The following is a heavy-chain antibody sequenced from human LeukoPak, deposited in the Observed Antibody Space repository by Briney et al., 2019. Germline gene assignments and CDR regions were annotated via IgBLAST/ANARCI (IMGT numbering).Heavy chain of an antibody. Sequence: PSETLSLTCTVSGGPISSSSYYRSWIRQPPGKGLEWIGEINHSGSTNYNPSLKSRVTISVDTSKNQFSLKLSSVTAADTAVYYCARAPNCGGDCKIPRGYYMDVWGKGTTVTVSS. J-gene: IGHJ6*03. CDR1: GGPISSSSYY. V-gene: IGHV4-39*07. CDR3: ARAPNCGGDCKIPRGYYMDV. D-gene: IGHD2-21*02. CDR2: INHSGST.